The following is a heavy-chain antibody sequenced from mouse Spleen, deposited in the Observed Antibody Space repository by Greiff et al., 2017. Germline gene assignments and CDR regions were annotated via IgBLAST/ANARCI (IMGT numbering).Heavy chain of an antibody. J-gene: IGHJ3*01. D-gene: IGHD1-1*02. CDR1: GYSFTGYY. CDR3: ARSEYGVFAY. Sequence: VQLKESGPELVKPGASVKISCKASGYSFTGYYMNWVKQSPEKSLEWIGEINPSTGGTTYNQKFKAKATLTVDKSSSTAYMQLKSLTSEDSAVYYCARSEYGVFAYWGQGTLVTVSA. V-gene: IGHV1-42*01. CDR2: INPSTGGT.